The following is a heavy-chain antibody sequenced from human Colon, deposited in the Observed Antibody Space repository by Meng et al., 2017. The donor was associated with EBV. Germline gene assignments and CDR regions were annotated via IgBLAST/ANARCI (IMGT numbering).Heavy chain of an antibody. CDR2: ISGSGGST. CDR3: APRKDYGAP. Sequence: EARLFDAGGGLVQPGGSLRLSCEASGFTFSSYAMSWVRQAPGKGLEWVSSISGSGGSTYYSDSVKGRFTISRDNSKNTLYLQMNSLRAEDTAVYYCAPRKDYGAPWGQGTLVTVSS. J-gene: IGHJ5*02. V-gene: IGHV3-23*01. CDR1: GFTFSSYA. D-gene: IGHD4-17*01.